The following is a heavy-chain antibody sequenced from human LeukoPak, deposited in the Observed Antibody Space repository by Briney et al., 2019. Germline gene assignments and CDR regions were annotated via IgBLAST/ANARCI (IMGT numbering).Heavy chain of an antibody. Sequence: PGGPLRLSCVGPGFPFRSHAMSWVRQAPEKGLEFVSGIYENGGTTYYADSVKGRFTISRDNSKNTLYLQMNSLRAEDTAVYYCAKEATAMPENWFDPWGQGTLVTVSS. CDR3: AKEATAMPENWFDP. CDR2: IYENGGTT. J-gene: IGHJ5*02. D-gene: IGHD5-18*01. CDR1: GFPFRSHA. V-gene: IGHV3-23*01.